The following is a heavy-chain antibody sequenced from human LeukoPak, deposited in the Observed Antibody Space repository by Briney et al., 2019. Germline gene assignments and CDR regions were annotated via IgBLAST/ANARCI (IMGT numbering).Heavy chain of an antibody. J-gene: IGHJ5*02. Sequence: GGSLRLSCAASGFTFSSYGMHWVRQAPGKGLEWVAVISYDGSNKYYADSVKGRFTISRDNSKSTLYLQMNSLRAEDTAVYYCAKEGSPGYSSGWYWFDPWGQGTLVTVSS. D-gene: IGHD6-19*01. CDR2: ISYDGSNK. CDR3: AKEGSPGYSSGWYWFDP. V-gene: IGHV3-30*18. CDR1: GFTFSSYG.